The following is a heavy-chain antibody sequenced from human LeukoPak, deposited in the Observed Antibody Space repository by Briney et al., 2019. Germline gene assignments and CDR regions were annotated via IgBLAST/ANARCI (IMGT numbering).Heavy chain of an antibody. CDR1: GFTFSSYW. CDR2: ISSSSSYI. V-gene: IGHV3-21*01. Sequence: GGSLRLSCAASGFTFSSYWMSWVRQAPGKGLEWVSSISSSSSYIYYADSVKGRFTISRDNSKNTLYLQMNSLRAEDTAVYYCAKDRGVGSSWNFDYWGQGTLVTVSS. CDR3: AKDRGVGSSWNFDY. D-gene: IGHD6-13*01. J-gene: IGHJ4*02.